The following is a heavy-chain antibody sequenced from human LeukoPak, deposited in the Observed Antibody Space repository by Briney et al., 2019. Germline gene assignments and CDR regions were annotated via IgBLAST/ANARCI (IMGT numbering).Heavy chain of an antibody. CDR1: GYTFTDYY. J-gene: IGHJ6*02. D-gene: IGHD2-2*01. CDR3: ARDHCSTTSCYAEGPDYYYGMDV. Sequence: ASVKVSCKASGYTFTDYYIHWVRQAPGQGLEWMGWINPNSGVTNYAQKFQGRVTMTRDTSISTAYMDLSRLRSDDTVVYYCARDHCSTTSCYAEGPDYYYGMDVWGQGTTVTVSS. CDR2: INPNSGVT. V-gene: IGHV1-2*02.